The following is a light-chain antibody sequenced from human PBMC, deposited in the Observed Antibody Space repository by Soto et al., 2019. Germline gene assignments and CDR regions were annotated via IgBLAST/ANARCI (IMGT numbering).Light chain of an antibody. CDR3: SVWDDSLNAVV. CDR2: SDI. Sequence: QSVLTQPPSASGTPGQRVTISCSGSSSNIGSNTVNWYQQFPGAAPKVLIYSDIQRPSGVPDRFSGSRSGTSASLAISGLQSEDETDYYCSVWDDSLNAVVFGGGTKLTVL. J-gene: IGLJ2*01. CDR1: SSNIGSNT. V-gene: IGLV1-44*01.